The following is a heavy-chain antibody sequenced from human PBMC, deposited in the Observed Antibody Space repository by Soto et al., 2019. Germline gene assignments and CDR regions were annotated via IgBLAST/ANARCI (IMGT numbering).Heavy chain of an antibody. CDR3: AIGVMYYDILTGYYWWYFDY. CDR1: GFTVSSNY. D-gene: IGHD3-9*01. Sequence: GGSLRLSCAVSGFTVSSNYMSWVRQAPGKGLEWVSVIYSGGSTYYADSVKGRFTISRDNSKNTLYLQMNSLRAEDTAVYYCAIGVMYYDILTGYYWWYFDYWGQGTLVTVSS. J-gene: IGHJ4*02. V-gene: IGHV3-66*01. CDR2: IYSGGST.